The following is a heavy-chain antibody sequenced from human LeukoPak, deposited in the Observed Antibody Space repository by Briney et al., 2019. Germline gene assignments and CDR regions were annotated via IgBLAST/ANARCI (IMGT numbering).Heavy chain of an antibody. CDR1: GGSSTNYY. CDR3: ARQDVLTAMAQYYFDF. J-gene: IGHJ4*02. D-gene: IGHD5-18*01. Sequence: SETLSLTCSVSGGSSTNYYWSWIRQPPGRGLEWIGYIYYSGSTNSNASLKSRVTIFVDPSKNQFSLRLSSVTAADTAVYYCARQDVLTAMAQYYFDFWGQGTLVTISS. V-gene: IGHV4-59*08. CDR2: IYYSGST.